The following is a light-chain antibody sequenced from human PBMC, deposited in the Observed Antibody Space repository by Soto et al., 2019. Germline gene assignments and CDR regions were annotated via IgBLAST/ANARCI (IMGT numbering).Light chain of an antibody. CDR3: AAWDASLNGVV. J-gene: IGLJ2*01. CDR2: SHT. Sequence: QSVLTQPPSASGTPGETIATSCSGGSSNIGSHTVNWYQQLPGTARRLLIYSHTQRPSGVADRFSGSKSGTSASLAISGLQSEYERDDSCAAWDASLNGVVFGGGIKLTVL. CDR1: SSNIGSHT. V-gene: IGLV1-44*01.